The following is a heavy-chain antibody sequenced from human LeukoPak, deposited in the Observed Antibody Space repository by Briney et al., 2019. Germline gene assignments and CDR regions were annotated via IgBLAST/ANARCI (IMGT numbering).Heavy chain of an antibody. Sequence: PSETLSLTCTVSGGSISSSSYYWGWIRQPPGKGLEWIGSIYYSGSTYYNPSLKSRVTISVDTSKSQFSLKLSSVTAADTAVYYCARHHSSHPYLYYFDYWGQGTLVTVSS. J-gene: IGHJ4*02. CDR3: ARHHSSHPYLYYFDY. V-gene: IGHV4-39*01. D-gene: IGHD6-6*01. CDR2: IYYSGST. CDR1: GGSISSSSYY.